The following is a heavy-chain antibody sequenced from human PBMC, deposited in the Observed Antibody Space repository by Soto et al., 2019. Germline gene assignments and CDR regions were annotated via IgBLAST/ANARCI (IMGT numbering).Heavy chain of an antibody. J-gene: IGHJ5*02. V-gene: IGHV4-34*01. CDR1: GGSFSGYY. CDR2: INHSGST. Sequence: PSETLSLTCAVYGGSFSGYYWSWIRQPPGKGLEWIGEINHSGSTNYNPSLKSRVTISVDTSKNQFSLKLSSVTAADTAVYYCARLMKLWFPKNWFDTWGQGTLVTVSS. D-gene: IGHD5-18*01. CDR3: ARLMKLWFPKNWFDT.